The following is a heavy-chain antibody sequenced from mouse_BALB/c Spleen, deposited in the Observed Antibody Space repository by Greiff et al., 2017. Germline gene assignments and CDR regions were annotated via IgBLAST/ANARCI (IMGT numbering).Heavy chain of an antibody. CDR3: ASDRGYRYDYYAMDY. CDR2: IWGDGST. J-gene: IGHJ4*01. CDR1: GFSFTGYG. Sequence: VMLVESGPGLVAPSQSLSITCTVSGFSFTGYGVNWVRQPPGKGLEWLGMIWGDGSTDYNSALKSRLSISKDNSKSQVFLKMNSLQTDDTARYYCASDRGYRYDYYAMDYWGQGTSVTVSS. V-gene: IGHV2-6-7*01. D-gene: IGHD2-14*01.